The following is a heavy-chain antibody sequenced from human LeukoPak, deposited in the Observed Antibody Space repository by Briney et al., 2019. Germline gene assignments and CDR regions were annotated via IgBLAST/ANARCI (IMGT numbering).Heavy chain of an antibody. V-gene: IGHV1-8*01. CDR3: ARVPFYSRRYDSDF. CDR1: VYTVTRYD. D-gene: IGHD3/OR15-3a*01. J-gene: IGHJ4*02. CDR2: MNPNSGNT. Sequence: ASVKVSCKPSVYTVTRYDINWVPQATGQGLEWMGWMNPNSGNTGYAQKSQGRVTMIRNTSISTAFMLLSSLRSEDTAVYYCARVPFYSRRYDSDFWGQGTLVTVSS.